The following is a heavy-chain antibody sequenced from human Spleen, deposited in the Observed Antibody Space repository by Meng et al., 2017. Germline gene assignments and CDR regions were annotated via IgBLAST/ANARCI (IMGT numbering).Heavy chain of an antibody. Sequence: QVQLQESGPGLVKPSQTLSLTCTVSGGSISSGDYYWSWIRQPPGKGLEWIGYIYYSGSTYYNPSLKSRVDISVDKSKNQFYLSLFSVTAADTAVYYCGRDQGRELINHWGQGTLVTVSS. D-gene: IGHD1-7*01. CDR1: GGSISSGDYY. CDR2: IYYSGST. V-gene: IGHV4-30-4*01. CDR3: GRDQGRELINH. J-gene: IGHJ4*02.